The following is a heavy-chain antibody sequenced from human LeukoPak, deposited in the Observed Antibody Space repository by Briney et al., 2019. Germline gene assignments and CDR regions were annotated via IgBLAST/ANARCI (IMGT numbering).Heavy chain of an antibody. J-gene: IGHJ4*02. Sequence: GGSLRLSCTASGFTFGDYAMSWFRQAPGKGLEWVGFIRSKAYGGTTEYAASVKGRFTISRDDSKSIAYLQMNSLKTEDTAVHYCTRGYYDSSGYYSLFDYWGQGTLVTVSS. CDR1: GFTFGDYA. CDR2: IRSKAYGGTT. CDR3: TRGYYDSSGYYSLFDY. V-gene: IGHV3-49*03. D-gene: IGHD3-22*01.